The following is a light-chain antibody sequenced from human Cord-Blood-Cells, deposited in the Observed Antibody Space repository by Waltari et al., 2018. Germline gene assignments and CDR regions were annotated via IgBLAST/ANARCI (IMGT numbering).Light chain of an antibody. J-gene: IGLJ3*02. V-gene: IGLV1-47*01. CDR2: RNN. Sequence: QSVLTQPPSASGTRGQRVNISCSGSSSNIGSNYVYWYQQLPGTAPKRLIYRNNQRPSGVPDRFSGSKSGTSASLAISGLRSEDEADYYCAAWDDSLSGRVFGGGTKLTVL. CDR1: SSNIGSNY. CDR3: AAWDDSLSGRV.